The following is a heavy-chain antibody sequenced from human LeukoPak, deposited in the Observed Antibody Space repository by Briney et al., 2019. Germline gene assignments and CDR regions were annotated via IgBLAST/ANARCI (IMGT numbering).Heavy chain of an antibody. CDR1: GYTFTSYD. D-gene: IGHD3-9*01. CDR2: MNPNSGNT. J-gene: IGHJ4*02. V-gene: IGHV1-8*01. Sequence: ASVKVSCKASGYTFTSYDINWVRQATGQGLEWMGWMNPNSGNTGYAQKFQGRVTMTRNTSISTAYMELSSLRSEDTAVYYCASLLDYDILTGYPLDYWGQGTLVTVSS. CDR3: ASLLDYDILTGYPLDY.